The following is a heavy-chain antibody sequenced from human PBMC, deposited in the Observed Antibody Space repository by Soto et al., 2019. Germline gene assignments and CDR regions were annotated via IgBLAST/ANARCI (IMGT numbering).Heavy chain of an antibody. CDR1: GGSISSSSYS. CDR2: IYYSGRT. V-gene: IGHV4-39*01. Sequence: QLQLQESGPGLVKPSEPLSLTCTVSGGSISSSSYSWGWIRQPPGMGLEWIGSIYYSGRTYYNPSIKSRVTLSVVTSKNQLALKLSSVTAADTAVYYCASLGVCSGGSCYNWYFDLWGRGTLVTVSA. D-gene: IGHD2-15*01. J-gene: IGHJ2*01. CDR3: ASLGVCSGGSCYNWYFDL.